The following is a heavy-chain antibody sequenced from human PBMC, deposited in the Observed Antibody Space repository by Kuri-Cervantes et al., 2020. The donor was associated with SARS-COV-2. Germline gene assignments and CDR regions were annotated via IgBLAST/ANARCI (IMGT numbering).Heavy chain of an antibody. D-gene: IGHD3-3*01. CDR3: ARDPGYDFWSGYYPRGLDP. V-gene: IGHV3-74*01. J-gene: IGHJ5*02. CDR2: INSDGSST. CDR1: GFTFSSYW. Sequence: GESLKISCAASGFTFSSYWMHWVRQAPGKGLVWVSRINSDGSSTSYADSVKGRFTISRDNAKNTLYLQMNSLRAEDTAVYYCARDPGYDFWSGYYPRGLDPWGQGTLVTVSS.